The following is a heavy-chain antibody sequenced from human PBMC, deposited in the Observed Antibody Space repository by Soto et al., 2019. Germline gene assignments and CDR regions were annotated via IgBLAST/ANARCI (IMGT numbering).Heavy chain of an antibody. V-gene: IGHV3-11*01. D-gene: IGHD3-3*01. J-gene: IGHJ6*02. CDR2: ISSSGSTI. Sequence: PGGSLRLSCAASGFTFSDYYMSWIRQAPGKGLEWVSYISSSGSTIYYADSVKGRFTISRDNAKNSLYLQMNSLRAEDTAVYYCARDCDVLRFLEWPTYGMDVWGQGTTVTAP. CDR3: ARDCDVLRFLEWPTYGMDV. CDR1: GFTFSDYY.